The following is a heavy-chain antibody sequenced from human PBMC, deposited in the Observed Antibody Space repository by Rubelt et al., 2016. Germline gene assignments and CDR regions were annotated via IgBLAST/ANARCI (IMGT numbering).Heavy chain of an antibody. CDR2: INHSGST. J-gene: IGHJ6*02. Sequence: QVQLQQWGAGLLKPSETLSLTCAVYGGSFSGYYWSWIRQPPGKGLEWIGDINHSGSTNYNPSLKSRVTISVDTSKNQFSLKLSSVTAADTAVYYCARLNTGMSAMDVWGQGTTVTVSS. V-gene: IGHV4-34*01. D-gene: IGHD1-14*01. CDR3: ARLNTGMSAMDV. CDR1: GGSFSGYY.